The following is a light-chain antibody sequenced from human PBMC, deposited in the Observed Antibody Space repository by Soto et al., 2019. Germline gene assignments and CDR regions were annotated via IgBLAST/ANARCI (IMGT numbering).Light chain of an antibody. Sequence: DIQMTQSPSSLSASVGDRVTITCRASQSISSYLNWYQQKPGKAPKLLIYAASSLQRGVPSRFSGSGSGTDFTLTISRLQPEDFATYYCQQRYSTLLTFGGGTKVEIK. V-gene: IGKV1-39*01. CDR2: AAS. CDR3: QQRYSTLLT. J-gene: IGKJ4*01. CDR1: QSISSY.